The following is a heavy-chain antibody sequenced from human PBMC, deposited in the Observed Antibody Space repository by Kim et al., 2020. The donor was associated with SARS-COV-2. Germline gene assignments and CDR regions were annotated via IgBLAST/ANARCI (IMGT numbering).Heavy chain of an antibody. Sequence: KGRLTIARDNAKNSLYLQMNRLRAEDTAVYYCARDQLGYCSGGSCYSMDVWGQGTTVTVSS. CDR3: ARDQLGYCSGGSCYSMDV. D-gene: IGHD2-15*01. V-gene: IGHV3-11*06. J-gene: IGHJ6*02.